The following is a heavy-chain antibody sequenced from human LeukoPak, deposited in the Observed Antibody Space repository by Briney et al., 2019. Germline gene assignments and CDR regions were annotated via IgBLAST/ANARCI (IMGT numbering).Heavy chain of an antibody. Sequence: GRSLRLSCAPSGFSFSTSGMHRVRQAPGKGLEWVGFLQNDGSEKYFADSVKGRFTISRDNSKNTLYLQMNSLRAEDTAVYYCARESSRIAIGTLDFWGQGTLVTVSS. D-gene: IGHD6-13*01. J-gene: IGHJ4*02. CDR1: GFSFSTSG. V-gene: IGHV3-33*05. CDR2: LQNDGSEK. CDR3: ARESSRIAIGTLDF.